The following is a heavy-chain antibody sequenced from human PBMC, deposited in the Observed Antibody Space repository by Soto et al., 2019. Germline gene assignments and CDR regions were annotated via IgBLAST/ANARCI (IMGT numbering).Heavy chain of an antibody. J-gene: IGHJ6*02. Sequence: QVQLQQRGAGLLKPSETLSLTCAVSGASVSGQYWSWIRQPPGMGLEWVGEIIPTGSTTYNPSLKSRLSFSLDPSKNHFSVNLTSVSVADTAVYYCARGGISMAWNYYYYGMDVWGQGTTVTVSS. CDR3: ARGGISMAWNYYYYGMDV. CDR2: IIPTGST. CDR1: GASVSGQY. D-gene: IGHD2-8*01. V-gene: IGHV4-34*01.